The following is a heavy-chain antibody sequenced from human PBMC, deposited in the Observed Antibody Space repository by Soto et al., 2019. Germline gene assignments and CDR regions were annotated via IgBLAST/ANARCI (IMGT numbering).Heavy chain of an antibody. CDR1: GFTFSSYG. J-gene: IGHJ6*02. CDR3: ARAGGIAAAGYYYYGMDV. V-gene: IGHV3-33*01. CDR2: IWYDGSNK. D-gene: IGHD6-13*01. Sequence: QVQLVESGGGVVQPGRSLRLSCAASGFTFSSYGMHWVRQAPGKGLEWVAVIWYDGSNKYYADSVKGRFTISRDNXKXTPXLQMNSLRAEDTAVYYCARAGGIAAAGYYYYGMDVWGQGTTVTVSS.